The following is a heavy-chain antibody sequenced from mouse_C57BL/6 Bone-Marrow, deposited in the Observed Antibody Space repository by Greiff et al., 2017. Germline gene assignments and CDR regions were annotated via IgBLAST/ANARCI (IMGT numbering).Heavy chain of an antibody. Sequence: DVMLVESGGGLVKPGGSLKLSCAASGFTFSSYTMSWVRQTPEKRLEWVATISDGGSYTYYPDNVKGRFTISRDNAKNNLYLQMSHLKSEDTAMYYCARDDYEGYAMDYWGQGTSVTVSS. D-gene: IGHD2-4*01. V-gene: IGHV5-4*01. CDR3: ARDDYEGYAMDY. CDR1: GFTFSSYT. CDR2: ISDGGSYT. J-gene: IGHJ4*01.